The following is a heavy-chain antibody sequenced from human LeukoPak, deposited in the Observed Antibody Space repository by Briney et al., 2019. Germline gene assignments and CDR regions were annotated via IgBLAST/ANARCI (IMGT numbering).Heavy chain of an antibody. J-gene: IGHJ4*02. CDR1: GGTFSSYA. V-gene: IGHV1-69*06. CDR3: ARAPSGSYSGAQIDY. CDR2: IIPIFGTA. Sequence: ASVKVSCKASGGTFSSYAISWVRQAPGQGLEWMGGIIPIFGTANYAQKFQGRVTITADKSTSTAYMELSSLRSEDTAVYYCARAPSGSYSGAQIDYWGQGTLVTVSS. D-gene: IGHD1-26*01.